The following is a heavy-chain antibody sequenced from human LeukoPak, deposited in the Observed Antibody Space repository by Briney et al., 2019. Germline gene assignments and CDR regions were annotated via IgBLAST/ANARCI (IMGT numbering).Heavy chain of an antibody. D-gene: IGHD1-14*01. J-gene: IGHJ6*03. CDR1: GYSISSDYS. Sequence: SETLSLTCTVSGYSISSDYSWGWIRQPPGKGLEWIGDMYHSGSTYYNPSLKSRVTISVDTSKNQFSLKLTSVSAADTAIYFCARVYNPDFYYHMDVWGKGTTVTVSS. CDR2: MYHSGST. CDR3: ARVYNPDFYYHMDV. V-gene: IGHV4-38-2*02.